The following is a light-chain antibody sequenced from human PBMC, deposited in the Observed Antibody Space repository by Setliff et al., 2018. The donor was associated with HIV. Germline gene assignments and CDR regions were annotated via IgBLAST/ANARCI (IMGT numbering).Light chain of an antibody. CDR3: SSYTSGSTQV. CDR2: EVS. V-gene: IGLV2-18*02. Sequence: QSALAQPPSVSGSPGQSVTISCTGTSGDVGGYNCVSWYQQPPGTAPKLMIYEVSHRPSGVSNRFSASKSGNTASLTISGLRAEDEADYYCSSYTSGSTQVFGTGTKVTVL. CDR1: SGDVGGYNC. J-gene: IGLJ1*01.